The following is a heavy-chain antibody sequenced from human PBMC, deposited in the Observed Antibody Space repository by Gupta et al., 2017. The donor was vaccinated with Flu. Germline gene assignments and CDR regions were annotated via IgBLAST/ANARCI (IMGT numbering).Heavy chain of an antibody. V-gene: IGHV3-13*04. CDR2: IGRGDDT. D-gene: IGHD4-17*01. Sequence: EVQLVESGGGLVQPGGSLRLSCAASGFIFSISDMHWVRQATGKGLEGVSAIGRGDDTYYLDYVKGRFTISRDNAKNSLYLQKNSLRAGETAVYYCARELSDTVTYGWDLDLGGRGTMVTVSS. CDR1: GFIFSISD. J-gene: IGHJ2*01. CDR3: ARELSDTVTYGWDLDL.